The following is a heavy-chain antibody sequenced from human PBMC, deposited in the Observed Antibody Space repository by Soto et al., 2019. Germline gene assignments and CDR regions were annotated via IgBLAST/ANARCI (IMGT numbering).Heavy chain of an antibody. D-gene: IGHD2-2*01. Sequence: QVRLQESGPGLVEPSGTLSLTCAVSGDSVSSSSCWSWVRQAPGKGLEWIGEIYHSGTFNYNPSLASRVSVSVDKSSNQLSLNLKSVTAADKAVYYCVRSVPAATWQYSGMDVWGQGTTVTVSS. CDR3: VRSVPAATWQYSGMDV. CDR2: IYHSGTF. J-gene: IGHJ6*02. CDR1: GDSVSSSSC. V-gene: IGHV4-4*02.